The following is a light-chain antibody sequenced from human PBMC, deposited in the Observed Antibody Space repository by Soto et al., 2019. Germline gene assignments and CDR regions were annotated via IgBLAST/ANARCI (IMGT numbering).Light chain of an antibody. Sequence: DIPMTQSPSTLSASVGDRVTITCRASQSISSWLAWYQQKPGQAPKVLIYKASGLQSGISSRFSGSGSGKELTLTISNLPPADYATYYCQQYKVYLFIFGQGTKLE. CDR2: KAS. CDR1: QSISSW. J-gene: IGKJ2*01. CDR3: QQYKVYLFI. V-gene: IGKV1-5*03.